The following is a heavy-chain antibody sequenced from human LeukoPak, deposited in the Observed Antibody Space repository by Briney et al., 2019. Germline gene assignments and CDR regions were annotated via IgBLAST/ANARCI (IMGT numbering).Heavy chain of an antibody. D-gene: IGHD3-10*01. CDR3: ARHANYGSGSYYGWFHP. CDR1: GGSISNYY. J-gene: IGHJ5*02. V-gene: IGHV4-59*08. CDR2: FYHSDIS. Sequence: PSETLSLTCTVSGGSISNYYWSWIRQPPGKGLEWIGYFYHSDISNYNPSLNSRVTMSVDTSRNHFSLQLSSVTAADTAVYYCARHANYGSGSYYGWFHPWGQGTLVTVSS.